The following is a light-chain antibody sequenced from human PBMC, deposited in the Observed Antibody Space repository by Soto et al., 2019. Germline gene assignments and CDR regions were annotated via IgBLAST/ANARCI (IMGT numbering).Light chain of an antibody. V-gene: IGKV3-11*01. Sequence: EIVLTQSPATLSLSPGERATLSCRASQSVSSYLSWYQQKPGRAPFLLIYDASNMSTGITARFSGSVSGTDFTLTISSLEPEDFAVYYCQQRSNWPHTFGPGTKVDIK. CDR1: QSVSSY. J-gene: IGKJ3*01. CDR3: QQRSNWPHT. CDR2: DAS.